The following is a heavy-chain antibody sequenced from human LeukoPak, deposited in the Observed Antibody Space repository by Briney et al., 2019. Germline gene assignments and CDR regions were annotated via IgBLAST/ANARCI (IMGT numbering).Heavy chain of an antibody. D-gene: IGHD3-22*01. Sequence: GRSLRLSCAASGFTFTTYAMSWVRQAPGKGLEWVSGISNSGGSTYYADSVKGRFTISRDNSKNTLYLQMNSLRAEDTAVYYCAEYYYYDSSGYQQYYFDYWGQGTLVTVSS. J-gene: IGHJ4*02. CDR2: ISNSGGST. V-gene: IGHV3-23*01. CDR3: AEYYYYDSSGYQQYYFDY. CDR1: GFTFTTYA.